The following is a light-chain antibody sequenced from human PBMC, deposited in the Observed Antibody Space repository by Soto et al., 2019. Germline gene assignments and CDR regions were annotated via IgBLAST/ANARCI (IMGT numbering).Light chain of an antibody. CDR3: QQFDRSLPSWT. J-gene: IGKJ1*01. CDR2: GAS. Sequence: ETVLTQSPGTLSLSPGERATLSCRASQSVSSNYLAWYQHIPGQAPRLLIYGASTRATGIPDRFSGSGSGTDFTLTISRLEPEDFAGYYCQQFDRSLPSWTFGQGTKV. V-gene: IGKV3-20*01. CDR1: QSVSSNY.